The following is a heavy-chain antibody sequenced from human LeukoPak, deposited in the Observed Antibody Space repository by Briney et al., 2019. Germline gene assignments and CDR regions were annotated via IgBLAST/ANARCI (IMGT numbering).Heavy chain of an antibody. CDR1: GYTFTTYA. CDR3: ARGMMTSVTTLGY. J-gene: IGHJ4*02. D-gene: IGHD4-17*01. Sequence: ASVKVSCKASGYTFTTYAMNWVRQAPGQGLEWMGWINTNTENPTYARGFTGRFVFSLDTSVSTAYLQITSLKAEDTAVYYCARGMMTSVTTLGYWGQGTLVTVSS. V-gene: IGHV7-4-1*02. CDR2: INTNTENP.